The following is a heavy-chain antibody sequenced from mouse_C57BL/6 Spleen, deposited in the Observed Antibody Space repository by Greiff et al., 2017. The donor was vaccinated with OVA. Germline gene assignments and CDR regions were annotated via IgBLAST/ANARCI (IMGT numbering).Heavy chain of an antibody. CDR1: GYTFTDYE. Sequence: QVQLQQSGAELVRPGASVTLSCKASGYTFTDYEMHWVKQTPVHGLEWIGAIDPETGGTAYNQKFKGKAILTADKSSSTAYMELRSLTSEDSAVYCCTRRKPHWYFDVWGTGTTVTVSS. J-gene: IGHJ1*03. CDR3: TRRKPHWYFDV. CDR2: IDPETGGT. V-gene: IGHV1-15*01.